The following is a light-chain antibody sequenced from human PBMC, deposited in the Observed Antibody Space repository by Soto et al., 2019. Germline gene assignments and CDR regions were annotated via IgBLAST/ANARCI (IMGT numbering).Light chain of an antibody. CDR2: GAS. J-gene: IGKJ4*01. V-gene: IGKV3-20*01. CDR3: QQYGSSLGLT. Sequence: EIVLTQSPGTLSLSPGERATLSCRASQSVSSSYLAWYQQKPGQAPRLLIYGASGRATGIPDRFSGSGSGTDFTLTISRLEPEDFAVYYGQQYGSSLGLTFGGGTKVEIK. CDR1: QSVSSSY.